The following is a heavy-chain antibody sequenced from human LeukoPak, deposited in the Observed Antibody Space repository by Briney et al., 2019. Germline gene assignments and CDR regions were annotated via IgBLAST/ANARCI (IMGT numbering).Heavy chain of an antibody. Sequence: SETLSLTCTVSGGSISSYYWSWIRQPAGKGLEWIGRIYTSGSTNYNPSLKSRVTMSVDTSKNQFSLKLSSVTAADTAVYYCARGGERYYDSSGYYEFDYWGQGTLVTVSS. CDR1: GGSISSYY. CDR3: ARGGERYYDSSGYYEFDY. J-gene: IGHJ4*02. D-gene: IGHD3-22*01. CDR2: IYTSGST. V-gene: IGHV4-4*07.